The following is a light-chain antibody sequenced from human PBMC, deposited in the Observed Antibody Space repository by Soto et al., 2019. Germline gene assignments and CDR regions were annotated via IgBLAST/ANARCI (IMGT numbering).Light chain of an antibody. V-gene: IGLV2-14*03. CDR1: SSDVVGYNY. CDR2: DVS. Sequence: QSALTQPASVSGSPGQSITISCTGTSSDVVGYNYVSWYQHHPGKAPKLMIYDVSNRPSGVSNRFSGSKSGNTASLTISGLQAEDEADYYCRSYTSSSTYVLFGGGTKRTVL. CDR3: RSYTSSSTYVL. J-gene: IGLJ2*01.